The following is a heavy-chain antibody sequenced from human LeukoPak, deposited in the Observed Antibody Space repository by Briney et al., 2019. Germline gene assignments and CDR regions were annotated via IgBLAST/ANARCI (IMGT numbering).Heavy chain of an antibody. Sequence: ASVKVSCKASGYSFTSYDITWARQAPGQGLEWMGWISAYNGNTNYAQNLQGRVTMTTDTSTSTAYMELRTLRSDDTAVYYCARIGGYCSGASCYYRNYYYYSYMDVWGKGTTVTVSS. CDR2: ISAYNGNT. D-gene: IGHD2-15*01. CDR3: ARIGGYCSGASCYYRNYYYYSYMDV. CDR1: GYSFTSYD. V-gene: IGHV1-18*01. J-gene: IGHJ6*03.